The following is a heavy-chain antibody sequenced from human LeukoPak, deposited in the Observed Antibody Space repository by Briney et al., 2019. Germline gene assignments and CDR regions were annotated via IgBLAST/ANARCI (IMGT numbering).Heavy chain of an antibody. D-gene: IGHD4-17*01. Sequence: PSETLSLTCTVSGGSISSYYWSWIRQPPGKGLEWIGEINHSGSTNYNPSLKRRVTVSVDTSKDQFSLKLSSVSAADTAVYYCARLYGDYAGYYGMDVWGQGTTVTVSS. CDR1: GGSISSYY. V-gene: IGHV4-34*01. J-gene: IGHJ6*02. CDR3: ARLYGDYAGYYGMDV. CDR2: INHSGST.